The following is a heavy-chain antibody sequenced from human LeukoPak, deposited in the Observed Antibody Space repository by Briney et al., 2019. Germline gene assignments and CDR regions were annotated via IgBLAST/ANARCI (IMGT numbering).Heavy chain of an antibody. CDR3: ARSRGYYYDFVDY. J-gene: IGHJ4*02. Sequence: HPGGSLRLSCAASGFTFSSYNMNWVRQAPGKGLEWVSCISDSSNYIYYADSVKGRFTISRDNAKNSLYLQMNSLRDEDTAVYYCARSRGYYYDFVDYWGQGTLVTVSS. CDR2: ISDSSNYI. D-gene: IGHD3-22*01. V-gene: IGHV3-48*02. CDR1: GFTFSSYN.